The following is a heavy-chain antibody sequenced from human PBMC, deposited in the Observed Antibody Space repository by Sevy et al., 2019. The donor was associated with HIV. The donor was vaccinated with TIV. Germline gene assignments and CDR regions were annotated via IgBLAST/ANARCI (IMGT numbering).Heavy chain of an antibody. V-gene: IGHV4-61*02. D-gene: IGHD3-9*01. J-gene: IGHJ4*02. CDR2: IHASGST. CDR3: ARERGSNILTLGPDF. Sequence: SETLSLTCTVSAGSISSDSYFWNWIRQPAGKGLEWIGRIHASGSTIYNPSLKSRVTMSVDKSKSQFSLRLTSVTAADSAVYFCARERGSNILTLGPDFWGQGSLVTVSS. CDR1: AGSISSDSYF.